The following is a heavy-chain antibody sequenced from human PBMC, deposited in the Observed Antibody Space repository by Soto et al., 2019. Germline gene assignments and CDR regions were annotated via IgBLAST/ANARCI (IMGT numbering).Heavy chain of an antibody. CDR2: ISGSGGST. J-gene: IGHJ4*02. Sequence: GGSLRLSCAGSGFTFSSSAMSWVRQAPGKGLEWVSAISGSGGSTYYADSVKGRFTVSRDNSKNTLFLLMNTLRAEDTAVYYCVKGSSASRPYYFDYWGQGTLVPVSS. V-gene: IGHV3-23*01. CDR3: VKGSSASRPYYFDY. D-gene: IGHD6-19*01. CDR1: GFTFSSSA.